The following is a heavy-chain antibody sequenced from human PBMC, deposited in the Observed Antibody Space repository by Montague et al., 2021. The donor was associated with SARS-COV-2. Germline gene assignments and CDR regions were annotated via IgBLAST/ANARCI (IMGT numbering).Heavy chain of an antibody. CDR3: ARRPLGYYYYGMDV. CDR2: NYHCGST. J-gene: IGHJ6*02. Sequence: SETLSLTCAVSGGSISSSNWWCWVRRPPGKGLVWIGGNYHCGSTNYNPSFKSRVTISVDKSTNQFSLKLSSVTSADTAVYYCARRPLGYYYYGMDVWGQGTTVTVSS. CDR1: GGSISSSNW. V-gene: IGHV4-4*02.